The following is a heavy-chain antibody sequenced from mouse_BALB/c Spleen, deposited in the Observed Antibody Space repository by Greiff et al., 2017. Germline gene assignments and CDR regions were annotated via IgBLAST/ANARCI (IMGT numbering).Heavy chain of an antibody. V-gene: IGHV8-8*01. J-gene: IGHJ1*01. Sequence: QVTLKESGPGILQPSQTLSLTCSFSGFSLSTSGMSVGWIRQPSGKGLEWLAHIWWNDDKYYNPALKSRLTISKDTSNNQVFLKIASVVTADTATYYCARIAGYYGSGDVWGAGTTVTVSS. CDR1: GFSLSTSGMS. CDR3: ARIAGYYGSGDV. CDR2: IWWNDDK. D-gene: IGHD1-1*01.